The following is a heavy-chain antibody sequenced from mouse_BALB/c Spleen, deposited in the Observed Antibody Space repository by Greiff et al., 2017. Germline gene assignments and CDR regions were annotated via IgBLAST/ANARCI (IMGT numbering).Heavy chain of an antibody. CDR2: IWGDGST. CDR3: ARESPSYYGSSPAWFAY. Sequence: VKLMESGPGLVAPSQSLSITCTVSGFSLTGYGVNWVRQPPGKGLEWLGMIWGDGSTDYNSALKSRLSISKDNSKSQVFLKMNSLQTDDTARYYCARESPSYYGSSPAWFAYWGQGTLVTVSA. J-gene: IGHJ3*01. D-gene: IGHD1-1*01. V-gene: IGHV2-6-7*01. CDR1: GFSLTGYG.